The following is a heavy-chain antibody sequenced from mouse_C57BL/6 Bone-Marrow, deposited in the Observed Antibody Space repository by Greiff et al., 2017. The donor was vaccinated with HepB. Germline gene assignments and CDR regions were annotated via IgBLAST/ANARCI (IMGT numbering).Heavy chain of an antibody. CDR1: GYTFTGYW. D-gene: IGHD2-3*01. J-gene: IGHJ2*01. V-gene: IGHV1-9*01. Sequence: QVHLKQSGAELLKPGASVKLSCKAPGYTFTGYWLEWVKQRPGHGLEWIGEILPGSGSTNYNDKFKGKATFTADTSSNTAYMQLSSLTTEDSVIYYGARWMGDGYYLDYWGQGTTLTVSS. CDR3: ARWMGDGYYLDY. CDR2: ILPGSGST.